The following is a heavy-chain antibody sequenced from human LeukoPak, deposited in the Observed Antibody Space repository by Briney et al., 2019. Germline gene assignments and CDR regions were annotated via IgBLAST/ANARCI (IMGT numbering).Heavy chain of an antibody. J-gene: IGHJ4*02. Sequence: GGSLRLSCAASGFTFSSYGMHWVRQAPGKGLEWVANIKHDGSEKYYVDSVKGRFTISRDNAKNSLYLQMNSLRAEDTAVCYCARWLSGYWGQGTLVTVS. CDR3: ARWLSGY. CDR2: IKHDGSEK. D-gene: IGHD6-19*01. V-gene: IGHV3-7*01. CDR1: GFTFSSYG.